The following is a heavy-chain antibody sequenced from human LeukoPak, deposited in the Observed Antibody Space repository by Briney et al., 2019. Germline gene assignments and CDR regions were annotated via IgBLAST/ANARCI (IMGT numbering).Heavy chain of an antibody. J-gene: IGHJ6*02. Sequence: ASVKVSCKASGYTFTGYYMHWVRQAPGQGLEWMGWINPNSGGTNYAQKFQGWVTMTRDTSISTAYMELSRLRSDDTAVYYCARDLRITMVRGDSPGGMDVWGQGTTVTVSS. D-gene: IGHD3-10*01. CDR3: ARDLRITMVRGDSPGGMDV. CDR1: GYTFTGYY. V-gene: IGHV1-2*04. CDR2: INPNSGGT.